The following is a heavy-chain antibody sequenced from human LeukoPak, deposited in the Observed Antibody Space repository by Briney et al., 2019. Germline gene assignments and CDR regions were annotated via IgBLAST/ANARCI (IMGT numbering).Heavy chain of an antibody. CDR2: IYSGGST. J-gene: IGHJ3*02. CDR3: ARGMYSGSYLRAFDI. CDR1: GFTFSSHW. Sequence: GGSLRLSCAASGFTFSSHWMHWVRQAPGKGLEWVSVIYSGGSTYYADSVKGRFTISRDNSKNTLYLQMNSLRAEDTAVYYCARGMYSGSYLRAFDIWGQGTMVTVSS. V-gene: IGHV3-66*01. D-gene: IGHD1-26*01.